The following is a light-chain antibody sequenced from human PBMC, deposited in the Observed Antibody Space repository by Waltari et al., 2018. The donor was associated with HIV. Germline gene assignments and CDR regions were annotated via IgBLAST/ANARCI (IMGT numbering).Light chain of an antibody. V-gene: IGKV2-28*01. Sequence: IVMTQSPLSLPVTPGEPASISCTSSQSLLHSNGYNYLGWYLQKPGQSPQLLIYLGSNRASGVPDRFSGSASGTNFTLQISRDEAEDVGVYYCMQALQTPPTFGGGTNVEVK. CDR2: LGS. CDR3: MQALQTPPT. J-gene: IGKJ4*01. CDR1: QSLLHSNGYNY.